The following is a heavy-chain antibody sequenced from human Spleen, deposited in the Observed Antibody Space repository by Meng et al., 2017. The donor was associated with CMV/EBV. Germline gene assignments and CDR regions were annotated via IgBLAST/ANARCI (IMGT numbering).Heavy chain of an antibody. Sequence: SETLSLTCSVSGGSISSYYWSWIRQPPGKGLEWIGYIYDSGRTNYNPSLKSRVTISVDTSKNQFSLKLSSVTAADTAVYYCARLYYCSSTSCDDYWGQGTLVTVSS. CDR3: ARLYYCSSTSCDDY. D-gene: IGHD2-2*01. CDR2: IYDSGRT. J-gene: IGHJ4*02. V-gene: IGHV4-59*12. CDR1: GGSISSYY.